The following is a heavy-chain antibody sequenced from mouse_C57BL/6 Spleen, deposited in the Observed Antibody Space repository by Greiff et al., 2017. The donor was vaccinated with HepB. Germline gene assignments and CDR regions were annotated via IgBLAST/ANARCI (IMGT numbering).Heavy chain of an antibody. J-gene: IGHJ4*01. Sequence: VQLQQSGAELVRPGASVKLSCKASGYTFTDYYINWVKQRPGQGLEWIARIYPGSGNTYYNEKFKGKATLTAEKSSSTAYMQLSSLTSEDSAVYFCASSDYYGSSYGGMDYWGQGTSVTVSS. CDR1: GYTFTDYY. D-gene: IGHD1-1*01. CDR3: ASSDYYGSSYGGMDY. V-gene: IGHV1-76*01. CDR2: IYPGSGNT.